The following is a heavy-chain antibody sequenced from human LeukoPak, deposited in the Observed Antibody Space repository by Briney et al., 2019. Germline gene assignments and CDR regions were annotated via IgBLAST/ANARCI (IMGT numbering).Heavy chain of an antibody. CDR3: ANKYYDFWSGYQGYFDY. D-gene: IGHD3-3*01. J-gene: IGHJ4*02. CDR1: GDSISNYY. Sequence: SETLSLTCTVSGDSISNYYWSWIRQPPGKGLEWIGEINHSGSTNYNPSLKSRVTISVDTSKNQFSLKLSSVTAADTAVYYCANKYYDFWSGYQGYFDYWGQGTLVTVSS. CDR2: INHSGST. V-gene: IGHV4-34*01.